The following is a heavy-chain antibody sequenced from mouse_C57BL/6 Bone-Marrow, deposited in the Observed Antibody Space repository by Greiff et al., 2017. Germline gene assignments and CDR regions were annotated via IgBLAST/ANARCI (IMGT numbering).Heavy chain of an antibody. CDR2: ISYDGSN. V-gene: IGHV3-6*01. Sequence: VQLQQSGPGLVKPSQSLSLTCSVTGYSITSGYYWNWIRQFPGNKLEWMGYISYDGSNNYNPSLKNRISITRDTSKNQFCLKLNSVTTEDTATYYCARGGDYYGSRFDYWGQGTTLTVSS. J-gene: IGHJ2*01. CDR3: ARGGDYYGSRFDY. CDR1: GYSITSGYY. D-gene: IGHD1-1*01.